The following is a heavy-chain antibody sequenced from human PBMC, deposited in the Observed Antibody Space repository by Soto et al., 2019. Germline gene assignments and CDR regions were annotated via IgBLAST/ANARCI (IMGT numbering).Heavy chain of an antibody. CDR2: INPRSGVT. D-gene: IGHD5-18*01. Sequence: DLGRVSSETSVYAVTGYYMHVVRQAPGKGLAWMGWINPRSGVTKYAQKFQGWVTMTANTSISSAYMELSRLRSDDTAVYYCARAWGYSYGYTQNYFDYWGQGTQVTVSS. CDR1: VYAVTGYY. J-gene: IGHJ4*02. CDR3: ARAWGYSYGYTQNYFDY. V-gene: IGHV1-2*04.